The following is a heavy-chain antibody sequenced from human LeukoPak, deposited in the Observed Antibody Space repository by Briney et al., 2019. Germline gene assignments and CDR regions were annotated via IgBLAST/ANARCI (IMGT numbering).Heavy chain of an antibody. Sequence: GGSLRLSCAASGFTFRTFSMSWVRQAPGKGLEWVSGIYGNGGRTFYADSVKGRFTISRDNARNTLYLQVHSLIAEDTAVYYCARVGLYYYESSGYDYWGQGTLVTVSS. D-gene: IGHD3-22*01. J-gene: IGHJ4*02. CDR3: ARVGLYYYESSGYDY. CDR2: IYGNGGRT. V-gene: IGHV3-23*01. CDR1: GFTFRTFS.